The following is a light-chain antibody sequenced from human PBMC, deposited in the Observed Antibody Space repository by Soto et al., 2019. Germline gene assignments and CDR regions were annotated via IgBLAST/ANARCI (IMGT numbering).Light chain of an antibody. CDR3: QRSYGTPPWT. J-gene: IGKJ1*01. CDR2: AAS. CDR1: QSITIY. Sequence: DIQMTQSPSSLSASVGDRVTITCRASQSITIYLNWYQQKPGKAPDLLIYAASSLQSGVPSRFSGSGSGTEFTLSISSLQPEDFATYYCQRSYGTPPWTFGQGTKVEFK. V-gene: IGKV1-39*01.